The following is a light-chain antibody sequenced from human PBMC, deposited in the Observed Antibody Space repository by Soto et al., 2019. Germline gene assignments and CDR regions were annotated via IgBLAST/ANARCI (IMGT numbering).Light chain of an antibody. Sequence: AIRMTQSPSSLSASTGDRVTMACRASQGIISYLAWYQQKPGKAPKLLIYAASTLQSGVPSRFSGSGSGTDFTLTISCLQSEDFATYYCQQYYSYPAFGQGTRLEIK. CDR1: QGIISY. CDR2: AAS. CDR3: QQYYSYPA. V-gene: IGKV1-8*01. J-gene: IGKJ5*01.